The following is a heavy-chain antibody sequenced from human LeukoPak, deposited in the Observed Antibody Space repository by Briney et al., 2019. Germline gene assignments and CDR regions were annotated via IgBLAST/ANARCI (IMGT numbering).Heavy chain of an antibody. CDR1: GYTFTSYY. CDR3: ARCRKRITMVRGDYYYGMDV. V-gene: IGHV1-69*06. Sequence: SVKVSCKASGYTFTSYYMHWVRQAPGQGLEWMGGIIPIFGTANYAQKFQGRVTITADKSTSTAYMELSSLRSEDTAVYYCARCRKRITMVRGDYYYGMDVWGKGTTVTVSS. CDR2: IIPIFGTA. J-gene: IGHJ6*04. D-gene: IGHD3-10*01.